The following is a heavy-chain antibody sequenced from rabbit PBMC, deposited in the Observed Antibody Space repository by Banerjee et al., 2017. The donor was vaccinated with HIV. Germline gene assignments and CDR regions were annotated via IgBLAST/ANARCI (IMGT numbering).Heavy chain of an antibody. CDR2: IYTSSGNT. CDR1: GIDFSSPYY. CDR3: AGYGYVNWVFNL. V-gene: IGHV1S43*01. D-gene: IGHD6-1*01. J-gene: IGHJ4*01. Sequence: QQQLEESGGGLVKPGGTLTLTCKASGIDFSSPYYLCWVRQAPGKGLELIACIYTSSGNTYYASWVNGRFTISRSTSLNTVDLKMTSLTAADTATYFCAGYGYVNWVFNLWGPGTLVTVS.